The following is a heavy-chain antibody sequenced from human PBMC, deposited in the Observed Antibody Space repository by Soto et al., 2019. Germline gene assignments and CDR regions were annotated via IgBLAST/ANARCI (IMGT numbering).Heavy chain of an antibody. V-gene: IGHV4-39*07. D-gene: IGHD3-16*01. CDR3: AKGGWVLFDI. CDR1: GGSISSSSYY. J-gene: IGHJ3*02. CDR2: IYYSGST. Sequence: PSETLSLTCTVSGGSISSSSYYWGWIRQPPGKGLEWIGSIYYSGSTYYNPSLKSRVTISVDTSKNQFSLKLSSVTAADTAVYYCAKGGWVLFDIWGQGTMVTVS.